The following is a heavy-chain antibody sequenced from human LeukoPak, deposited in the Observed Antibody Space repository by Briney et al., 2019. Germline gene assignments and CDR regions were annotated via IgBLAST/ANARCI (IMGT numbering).Heavy chain of an antibody. CDR1: GGSISSYY. Sequence: SETLSLTCTVSGGSISSYYWSWIRQPPGKRLEWIGHIYYSGSTNYNPSLKSRVTISVDTSKNQFSLKLSSVTAADTAVYYCASRSSIWSGYQDTLYYFDSWGQGTLVTLSS. V-gene: IGHV4-59*01. CDR3: ASRSSIWSGYQDTLYYFDS. D-gene: IGHD3-3*01. J-gene: IGHJ4*02. CDR2: IYYSGST.